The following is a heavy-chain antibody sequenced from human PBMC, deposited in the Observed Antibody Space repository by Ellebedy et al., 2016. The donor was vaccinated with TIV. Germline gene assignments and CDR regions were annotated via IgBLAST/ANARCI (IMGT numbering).Heavy chain of an antibody. CDR2: IYRHGNT. V-gene: IGHV4-38-2*02. CDR1: GYSIRSGYY. CDR3: ARDDYAGNFAYYYAMDV. Sequence: GSLRLXXTVSGYSIRSGYYWGWIRQPPGKGLEWIGTIYRHGNTYYNPSLKSRVTISVDTSKNQFSLKLSSVTAADTAVYYCARDDYAGNFAYYYAMDVWGQGTTVTVSS. D-gene: IGHD4-23*01. J-gene: IGHJ6*02.